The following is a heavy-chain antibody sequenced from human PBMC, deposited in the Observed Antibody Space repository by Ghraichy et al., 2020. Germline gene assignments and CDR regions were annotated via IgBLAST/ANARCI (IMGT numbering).Heavy chain of an antibody. J-gene: IGHJ4*02. CDR2: INTNTGNP. Sequence: ASVKVSCKASGYTFTTYAMNWVRQAPGQGLEWMGWINTNTGNPTYAQGFTGWFVFSLDSSVSTTYLQISSLKAEDTAVYYCVRHSYYFDYWGQGTLVTVSS. V-gene: IGHV7-4-1*02. CDR1: GYTFTTYA. CDR3: VRHSYYFDY.